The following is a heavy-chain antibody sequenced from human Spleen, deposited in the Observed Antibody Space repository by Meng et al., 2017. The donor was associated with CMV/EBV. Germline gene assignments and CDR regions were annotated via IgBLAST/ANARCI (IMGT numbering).Heavy chain of an antibody. CDR1: GVSISNFY. V-gene: IGHV4-59*01. CDR3: AREGLGGTYGMDV. Sequence: SETLSLTCTVSGVSISNFYWGWIRQPPGGGLEWLGNIYSSGSTNYNPSLKSRVTMSVDTSRSQFSLKLSSVTAADTAVYYCAREGLGGTYGMDVWGQGTTVTVSS. D-gene: IGHD3-16*01. CDR2: IYSSGST. J-gene: IGHJ6*02.